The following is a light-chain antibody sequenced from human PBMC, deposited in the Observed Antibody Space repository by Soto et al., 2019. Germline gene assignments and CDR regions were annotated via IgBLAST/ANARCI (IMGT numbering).Light chain of an antibody. CDR1: QRVSSN. CDR2: DAS. Sequence: ETVMTQSPVTLSVSPGERATLSCRASQRVSSNLAWYQQKPGQAPRLLIYDASTRATGIPAKFSGSGSGTEFTLTISSLQPEDFAVYYCQQYHNWPVTFGQGTRLEIK. V-gene: IGKV3-15*01. J-gene: IGKJ5*01. CDR3: QQYHNWPVT.